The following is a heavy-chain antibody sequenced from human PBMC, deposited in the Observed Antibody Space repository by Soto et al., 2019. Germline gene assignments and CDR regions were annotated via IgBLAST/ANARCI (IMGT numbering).Heavy chain of an antibody. CDR2: ISAYNGNT. D-gene: IGHD3-10*01. J-gene: IGHJ6*02. CDR1: GYTFTSYG. V-gene: IGHV1-18*01. Sequence: QVQLVQSGAEVKKPGASVKVSCKASGYTFTSYGISWVRQAPGQGLEWMGWISAYNGNTNYAQKLQGRVTMTTDTSTRTAYMELRSLRSDYTAVYYCARDHGGVLLRFGEALYYGMDVWGQGTTVTVSS. CDR3: ARDHGGVLLRFGEALYYGMDV.